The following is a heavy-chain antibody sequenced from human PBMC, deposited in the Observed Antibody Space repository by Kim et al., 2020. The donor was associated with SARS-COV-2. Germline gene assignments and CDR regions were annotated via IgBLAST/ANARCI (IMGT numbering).Heavy chain of an antibody. CDR3: AKGACASYITAFDI. D-gene: IGHD1-26*01. V-gene: IGHV3-30*02. J-gene: IGHJ3*02. Sequence: ADAETGQFTISRDNSKNTLYMQMNSLRAEDTSVYYCAKGACASYITAFDIWGQGTMVTVSS.